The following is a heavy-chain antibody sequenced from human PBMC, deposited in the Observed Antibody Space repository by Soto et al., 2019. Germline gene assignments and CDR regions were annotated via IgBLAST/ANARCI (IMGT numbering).Heavy chain of an antibody. CDR2: IHYSGTT. J-gene: IGHJ4*02. CDR1: GASISSGDSY. D-gene: IGHD1-26*01. CDR3: ARRYGGNLDY. Sequence: SETLSLTCSVSGASISSGDSYWTWIRQPPGKGLEWIGYIHYSGTTYYNPSLKSRVTISVDTSKNQFSLKLSSVTAADTAVYYCARRYGGNLDYWGQGTLVTVSS. V-gene: IGHV4-30-4*01.